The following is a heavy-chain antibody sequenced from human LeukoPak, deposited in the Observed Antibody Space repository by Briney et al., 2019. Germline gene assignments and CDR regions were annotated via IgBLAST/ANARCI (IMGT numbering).Heavy chain of an antibody. D-gene: IGHD1-1*01. J-gene: IGHJ4*02. Sequence: GGSRRLSCVIPGFSFSDSAMSWFGQLPGRGLEWVSYVSHSGRLVKYKESVKGRFTMSRDLAKNSLYLQMDSLRDEDTAVYYCVRDPGTTSDVWGQGTLVTVSS. V-gene: IGHV3-11*04. CDR2: VSHSGRLV. CDR1: GFSFSDSA. CDR3: VRDPGTTSDV.